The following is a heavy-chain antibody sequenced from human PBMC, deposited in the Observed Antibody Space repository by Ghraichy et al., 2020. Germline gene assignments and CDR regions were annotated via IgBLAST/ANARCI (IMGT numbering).Heavy chain of an antibody. CDR1: GYSISSGYY. D-gene: IGHD2-2*01. V-gene: IGHV4-38-2*02. J-gene: IGHJ6*03. Sequence: SETLSLTCTVSGYSISSGYYWGWIRQPPGKGLEWIATIYHSGSTYYNPSLKSRVTVSVDTSKNQFSLRLNSVTAADTAVYYCARGDARAPYYMDVWGKGTTVTVSS. CDR3: ARGDARAPYYMDV. CDR2: IYHSGST.